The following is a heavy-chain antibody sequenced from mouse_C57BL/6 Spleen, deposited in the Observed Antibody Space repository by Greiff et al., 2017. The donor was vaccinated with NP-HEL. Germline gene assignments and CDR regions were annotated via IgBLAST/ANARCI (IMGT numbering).Heavy chain of an antibody. V-gene: IGHV3-6*01. CDR2: ISYDGSN. CDR3: ARVLYYAMDY. CDR1: GYSITSGYY. Sequence: ESGPGLVKPSQSLSLTCSVTGYSITSGYYWNWIRQFPGNKLEWMGYISYDGSNNYNPSLKNRISITRDTSKNQFFLKLNSVTTEDTATYYCARVLYYAMDYWGQGTSVTVSS. J-gene: IGHJ4*01.